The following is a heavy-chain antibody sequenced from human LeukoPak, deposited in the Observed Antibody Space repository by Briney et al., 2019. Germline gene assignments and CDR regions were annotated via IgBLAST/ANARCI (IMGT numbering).Heavy chain of an antibody. CDR2: IYYSGST. J-gene: IGHJ3*02. D-gene: IGHD4-11*01. CDR1: GGSISSYY. CDR3: ARSYSNYADDAFGI. V-gene: IGHV4-59*01. Sequence: SETLSLTCTVSGGSISSYYWSWIRQPPGKGPEWIGYIYYSGSTNYNPSLKSRVTISVDTSKNQFSLKLSSVTAADTAVYYCARSYSNYADDAFGIWGQGTMVTVSS.